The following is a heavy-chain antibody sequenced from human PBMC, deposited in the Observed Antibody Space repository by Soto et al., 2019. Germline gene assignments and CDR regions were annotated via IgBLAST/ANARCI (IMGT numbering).Heavy chain of an antibody. J-gene: IGHJ6*02. V-gene: IGHV1-69*13. Sequence: SVKVSCKASGGTFSSYAISWVRQAPGQGIEWMGRIIPIFGTANYAQKFQGRVTITADESTSTAYMELSSLRSEDTAVYYCARDQIVLVPAAIGGPYSGYDNGMDVWGQGTTVTVSS. CDR3: ARDQIVLVPAAIGGPYSGYDNGMDV. CDR2: IIPIFGTA. D-gene: IGHD2-2*02. CDR1: GGTFSSYA.